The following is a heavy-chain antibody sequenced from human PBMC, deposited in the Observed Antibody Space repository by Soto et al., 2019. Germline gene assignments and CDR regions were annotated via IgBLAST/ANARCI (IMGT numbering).Heavy chain of an antibody. CDR1: GCSISIYY. CDR3: ARGLSYYDSSGHYSEPLDY. CDR2: IYYSGST. J-gene: IGHJ4*01. Sequence: TSATMSLTSPVSGCSISIYYLSWLRQPPGKGLEWIGYIYYSGSTSYNPSLKSRVAISVDMSNNQFSLRLSSLTAADTAVYYCARGLSYYDSSGHYSEPLDYWGHGTLVTVSS. D-gene: IGHD3-22*01. V-gene: IGHV4-59*01.